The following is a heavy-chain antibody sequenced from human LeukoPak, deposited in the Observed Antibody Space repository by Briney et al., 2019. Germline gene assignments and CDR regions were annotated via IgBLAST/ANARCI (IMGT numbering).Heavy chain of an antibody. V-gene: IGHV4-34*01. CDR1: STSFNDYY. CDR3: ARGFGDGY. Sequence: PSETLSLTCAVYSTSFNDYYWSWLRQSPGKGLGWIGEVDHRGIINYNPSLKSRITISADTSKSHFSLNLTSVTAADTAVYYCARGFGDGYWGQGTLVTVSS. D-gene: IGHD4-17*01. CDR2: VDHRGII. J-gene: IGHJ4*02.